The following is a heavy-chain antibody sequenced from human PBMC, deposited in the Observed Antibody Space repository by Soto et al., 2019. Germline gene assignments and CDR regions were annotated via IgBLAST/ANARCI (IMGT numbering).Heavy chain of an antibody. V-gene: IGHV4-61*01. J-gene: IGHJ4*02. CDR3: ARGLRIQLWLAYFDY. CDR2: IYYSGST. CDR1: GGSVSSGSYY. D-gene: IGHD5-18*01. Sequence: SETLSLTCTVSGGSVSSGSYYWSWIRQPPGRGLEWIGYIYYSGSTNYNPSLKSRVTISVDTSKNQFSLKLSSVTAADTAVYYCARGLRIQLWLAYFDYWGQGTLVTVSS.